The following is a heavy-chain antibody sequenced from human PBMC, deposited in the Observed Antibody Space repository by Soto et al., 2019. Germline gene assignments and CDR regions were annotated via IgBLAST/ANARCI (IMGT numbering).Heavy chain of an antibody. CDR1: GFTFSNAW. CDR2: IKSKTDGGTT. CDR3: TTEKNYYYGMDV. J-gene: IGHJ6*02. V-gene: IGHV3-15*01. Sequence: AGGSLRLSCAASGFTFSNAWMSWVRQAPGKGLEWVGRIKSKTDGGTTDYAAPVKGRFTISRDDSKNTLYLQMNSLKTEDTAVYYCTTEKNYYYGMDVWGQGTTVTVSS.